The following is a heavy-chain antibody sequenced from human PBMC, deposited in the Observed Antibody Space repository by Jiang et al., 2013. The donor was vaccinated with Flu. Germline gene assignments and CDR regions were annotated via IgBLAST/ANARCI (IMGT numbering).Heavy chain of an antibody. CDR1: ISDSNY. CDR3: ARHMGLTIQRFDP. Sequence: ISDSNYWGWVRQPPGKGLEWIGSIYYSGSTYYNPSLKSRVTISVDVSKNQFSLKLSSVTAADTAVYYCARHMGLTIQRFDPWGQGTLVTVSS. D-gene: IGHD3-3*01. CDR2: IYYSGST. J-gene: IGHJ5*02. V-gene: IGHV4-39*01.